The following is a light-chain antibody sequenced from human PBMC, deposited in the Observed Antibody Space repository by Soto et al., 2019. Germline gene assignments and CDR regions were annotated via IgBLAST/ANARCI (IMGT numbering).Light chain of an antibody. CDR3: QQYNSYYSWT. Sequence: DIEITQSPSTLSASVGDRVTIACRASQSISSWLAWYQQKPGKATKLMIYDASSLESGVPSRFSGSGSGTDFTLTISSLQPDDFANYYCQQYNSYYSWTFGQGTKVDIK. J-gene: IGKJ1*01. CDR1: QSISSW. V-gene: IGKV1-5*01. CDR2: DAS.